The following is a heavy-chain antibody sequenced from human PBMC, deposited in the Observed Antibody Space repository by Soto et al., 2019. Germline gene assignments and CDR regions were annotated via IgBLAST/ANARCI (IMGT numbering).Heavy chain of an antibody. Sequence: SETLSLTCAVYGGSFSGYYWSWIRQPPGKGLEWIGEINHSGSTNYNPSLKSRVTISVDTSKNQFSLKLSSVTAADTAVYYCARNNSSSWSYYYYGMDVWGQGTTVTVS. CDR1: GGSFSGYY. V-gene: IGHV4-34*01. CDR2: INHSGST. D-gene: IGHD6-13*01. CDR3: ARNNSSSWSYYYYGMDV. J-gene: IGHJ6*02.